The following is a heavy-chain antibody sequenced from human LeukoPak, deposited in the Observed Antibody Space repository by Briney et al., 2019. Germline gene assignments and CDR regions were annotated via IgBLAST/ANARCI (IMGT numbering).Heavy chain of an antibody. J-gene: IGHJ4*02. CDR2: ISGSGGST. V-gene: IGHV3-23*01. CDR3: AKGPRWLQQTSDFDY. CDR1: GFTFSSYA. D-gene: IGHD5-18*01. Sequence: PGGSLRLSCAASGFTFSSYAMSWVRQAPGKGLEWVSAISGSGGSTYYADSVKGRFTISRDNSKNTLYLQMNSLRAEDTAVYYCAKGPRWLQQTSDFDYWGQGTLVTVSS.